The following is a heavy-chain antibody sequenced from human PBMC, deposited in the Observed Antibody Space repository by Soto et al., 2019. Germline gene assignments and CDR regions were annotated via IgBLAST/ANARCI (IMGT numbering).Heavy chain of an antibody. J-gene: IGHJ1*01. Sequence: GGSLRLSCAASGFTFSSYGMHWVRQAPGKGLEWVAVISYDGSNKYYADSVKGRFTISRDNSKNTLYLQMNSLRAEDTAVYYCAKDQGPYYYDSSGPPEHWGQGTLVTVSS. CDR2: ISYDGSNK. CDR1: GFTFSSYG. CDR3: AKDQGPYYYDSSGPPEH. V-gene: IGHV3-30*18. D-gene: IGHD3-22*01.